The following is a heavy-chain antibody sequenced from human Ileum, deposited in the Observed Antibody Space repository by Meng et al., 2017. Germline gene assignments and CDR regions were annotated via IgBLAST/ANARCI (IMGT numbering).Heavy chain of an antibody. CDR2: IYHSGLV. J-gene: IGHJ4*02. CDR1: GDPISTTNW. D-gene: IGHD4-23*01. V-gene: IGHV4-4*02. CDR3: AANSGKKMHS. Sequence: HESGPGLVKPSGTLSLTCAASGDPISTTNWWNWVRQPPGEGLEWIGEIYHSGLVNYNLSLKSRVTLSIDKSKNQFSLKLISVTAADTGVYYCAANSGKKMHSWGQGTLVTVSS.